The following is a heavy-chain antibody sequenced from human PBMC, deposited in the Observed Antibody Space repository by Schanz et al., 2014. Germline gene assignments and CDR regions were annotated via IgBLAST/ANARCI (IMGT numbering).Heavy chain of an antibody. CDR1: GFTFSNYW. CDR2: IKQDESEK. V-gene: IGHV3-7*02. Sequence: EVQLVESGGGLVQPGGSLRLSCVASGFTFSNYWMTWVRQAPGKGLEWVANIKQDESEKYYVDSVKGRFTISRDNAKNSLFWHMNSLRAEDTAVYYCAKALESCPGGRCSRGYFDYWGQGTLVTVSS. D-gene: IGHD2-8*02. CDR3: AKALESCPGGRCSRGYFDY. J-gene: IGHJ4*02.